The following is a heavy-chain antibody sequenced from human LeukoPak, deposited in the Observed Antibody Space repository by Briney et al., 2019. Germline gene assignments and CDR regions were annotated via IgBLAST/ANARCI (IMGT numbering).Heavy chain of an antibody. D-gene: IGHD6-19*01. J-gene: IGHJ5*02. CDR2: IWYDGSNT. CDR3: ARSAVAGVWA. Sequence: GRSLRLSCAASGFTFNSYGMHWVRQAPGKGLEWVAVIWYDGSNTYYADSVKGRFTISRDDSKNTLYLQMNSLRAEDTAVYYCARSAVAGVWAWGQGTLVTVSS. CDR1: GFTFNSYG. V-gene: IGHV3-33*01.